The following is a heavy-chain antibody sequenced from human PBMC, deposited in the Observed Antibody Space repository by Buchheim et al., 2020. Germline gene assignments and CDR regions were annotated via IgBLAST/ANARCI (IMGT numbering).Heavy chain of an antibody. CDR2: ISYDGSNK. CDR1: GFTFSSYG. J-gene: IGHJ4*02. D-gene: IGHD3-10*01. V-gene: IGHV3-30*18. CDR3: AKDNRITMVRGAPGY. Sequence: QVQLVESGGGVVQPGRSLRLSCAASGFTFSSYGMHWVRQAPGKGLEWVAVISYDGSNKYYADSVKGRFTISRDNSKNTLYLQMNSRRAEDTAVYYCAKDNRITMVRGAPGYWGQGTL.